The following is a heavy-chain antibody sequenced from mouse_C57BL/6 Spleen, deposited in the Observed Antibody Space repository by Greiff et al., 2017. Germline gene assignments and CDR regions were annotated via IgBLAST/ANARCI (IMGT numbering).Heavy chain of an antibody. J-gene: IGHJ3*01. CDR3: ARSAVTTTGWFAY. D-gene: IGHD2-2*01. CDR1: GYSFTGYF. V-gene: IGHV1-20*01. Sequence: VQLQQSGPELVKPGDSVKISCKASGYSFTGYFMNWVMQSHGKSLEWIGRINPYNGDTFYNQKFKGKATFTVDKSSSTAHMELRSLTSEDSAVYYCARSAVTTTGWFAYWGQGTLVTVSA. CDR2: INPYNGDT.